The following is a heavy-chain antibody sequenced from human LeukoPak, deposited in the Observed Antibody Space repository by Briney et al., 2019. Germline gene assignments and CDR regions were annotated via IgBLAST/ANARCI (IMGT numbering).Heavy chain of an antibody. CDR2: IIPIFGTA. V-gene: IGHV1-69*13. CDR1: GGTFSSYA. J-gene: IGHJ2*01. D-gene: IGHD5-24*01. CDR3: ARDSRDAYTRRWYFDL. Sequence: ASVKVSCKASGGTFSSYAISWVRQAPGQGLEWMGGIIPIFGTANYAQKFQGRVTITADESTSTAYMELSSLRSEDTAVYYCARDSRDAYTRRWYFDLWGRGTLVTVSS.